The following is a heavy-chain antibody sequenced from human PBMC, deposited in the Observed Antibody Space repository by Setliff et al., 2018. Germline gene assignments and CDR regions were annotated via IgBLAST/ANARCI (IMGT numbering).Heavy chain of an antibody. J-gene: IGHJ4*02. Sequence: ASVKVSCKASGYTFTSYDINWVRQATGQGLEWMGWMNPNSGNTGYAQKFQGRVTMTRNTSTSTVYMDLSSLRSEDTAVYYCARDEGSGWYVGYWGQGTLVTVSS. D-gene: IGHD6-19*01. V-gene: IGHV1-8*02. CDR2: MNPNSGNT. CDR3: ARDEGSGWYVGY. CDR1: GYTFTSYD.